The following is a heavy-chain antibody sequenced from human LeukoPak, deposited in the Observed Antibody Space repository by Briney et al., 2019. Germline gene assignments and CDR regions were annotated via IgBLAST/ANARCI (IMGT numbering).Heavy chain of an antibody. J-gene: IGHJ4*02. Sequence: SETLSLTCTVSGGSISSGGYYWSWIRQHPGKGREWIGYIYYSGSTYYNPSLRSRVTISVDTSKNQFSLKLSSVTAADTAVYYCASIRFGVVDYWGQGTLVTVSS. V-gene: IGHV4-31*03. D-gene: IGHD3-3*01. CDR3: ASIRFGVVDY. CDR2: IYYSGST. CDR1: GGSISSGGYY.